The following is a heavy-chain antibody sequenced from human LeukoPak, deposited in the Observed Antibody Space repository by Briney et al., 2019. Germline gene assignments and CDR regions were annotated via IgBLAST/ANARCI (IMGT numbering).Heavy chain of an antibody. J-gene: IGHJ3*02. CDR1: GFTFSDYH. Sequence: GGSLRLSCAASGFTFSDYHMNWIRQAPGKGLEWVAYIFSTGSTIYYADSVKGRFTISRDNAKNSLFLQMNSLRAKDTAVYYCARETPPLLFEADAFDIWGQGTRVTVSS. CDR3: ARETPPLLFEADAFDI. V-gene: IGHV3-11*01. D-gene: IGHD3-16*01. CDR2: IFSTGSTI.